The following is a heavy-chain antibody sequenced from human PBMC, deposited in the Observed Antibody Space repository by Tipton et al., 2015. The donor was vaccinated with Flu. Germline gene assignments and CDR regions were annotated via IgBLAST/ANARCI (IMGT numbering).Heavy chain of an antibody. CDR2: ISAYNGNT. CDR1: GYTFTSYG. V-gene: IGHV1-18*01. J-gene: IGHJ6*02. CDR3: ARVFYLGCSGGSWYYYYGMDV. D-gene: IGHD2-15*01. Sequence: QLVQSGAEVKKPGASVKVSCKASGYTFTSYGISWVRQAPGQGLEWMGWISAYNGNTNYAQKLQGRVTMTTDTSTSTAYMELRSLRSDDTAVYYCARVFYLGCSGGSWYYYYGMDVWGQGTTVTVSS.